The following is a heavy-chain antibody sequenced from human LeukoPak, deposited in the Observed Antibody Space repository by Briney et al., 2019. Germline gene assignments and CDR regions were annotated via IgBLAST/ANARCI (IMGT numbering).Heavy chain of an antibody. CDR1: GGTFSSYA. D-gene: IGHD3-3*01. J-gene: IGHJ6*02. V-gene: IGHV1-69*13. CDR2: IIPIFGTA. Sequence: ASVKVSCKASGGTFSSYAISWVRQAPGQGLEWMGGIIPIFGTANYAQKFQGRVTITADESTSTAYMELSSLRSEDTAVYYCARAQGGHDFWSGSPGEKQLWVPDYYYYGMDVWGQGTTVTVSS. CDR3: ARAQGGHDFWSGSPGEKQLWVPDYYYYGMDV.